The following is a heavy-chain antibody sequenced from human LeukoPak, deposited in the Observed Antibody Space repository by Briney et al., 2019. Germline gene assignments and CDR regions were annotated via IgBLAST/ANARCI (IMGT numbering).Heavy chain of an antibody. D-gene: IGHD3-16*02. Sequence: ASVKVSCEASRGTLSPYGIGWVRQAPGQGLEWMGGIIPKFGSANYAQKFQDRLTLTTDESTSTAYMELSNLRPEDTAVYFCARDNFAPSGVKYFQLWGPGTLVTVSS. CDR2: IIPKFGSA. CDR3: ARDNFAPSGVKYFQL. CDR1: RGTLSPYG. V-gene: IGHV1-69*05. J-gene: IGHJ1*01.